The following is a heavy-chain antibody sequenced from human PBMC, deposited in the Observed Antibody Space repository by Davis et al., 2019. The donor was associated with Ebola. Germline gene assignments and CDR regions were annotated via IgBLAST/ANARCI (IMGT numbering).Heavy chain of an antibody. CDR1: GGSISSSSYY. CDR3: ARNYDFWSGYYMDV. V-gene: IGHV4-39*07. Sequence: PSETLSLTCTVSGGSISSSSYYWGWIRQPPGKGLEWIGSIYYSGSTYYNPSLKSRVTISVDTSKNQFSLKLSSVTAADTAVYYCARNYDFWSGYYMDVWGKGTTVTVSS. CDR2: IYYSGST. J-gene: IGHJ6*03. D-gene: IGHD3-3*01.